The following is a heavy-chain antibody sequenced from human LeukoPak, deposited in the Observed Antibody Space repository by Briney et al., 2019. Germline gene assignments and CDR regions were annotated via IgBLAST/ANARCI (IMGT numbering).Heavy chain of an antibody. CDR3: ASNLAANYHFYYGIDV. CDR2: INSGGSSI. Sequence: GGSRRLSCAASGFTFSAYYMSWIRQPPGKGLEGVSFINSGGSSIYYVDSAKGRFTISRDNAKNSLYLQMSSLRAEDTAVYYCASNLAANYHFYYGIDVWGQGTTVTVSS. CDR1: GFTFSAYY. V-gene: IGHV3-11*01. J-gene: IGHJ6*02. D-gene: IGHD1-26*01.